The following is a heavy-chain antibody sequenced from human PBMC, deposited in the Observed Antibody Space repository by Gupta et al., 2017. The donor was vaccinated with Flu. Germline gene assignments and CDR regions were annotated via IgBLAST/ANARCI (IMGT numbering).Heavy chain of an antibody. Sequence: RDSALHWFRQAPGKGLEWIGRIRRTADNYAIAYAASVKGRFTISRDDAKNPAYLQMNSLEIEDTAVYYCTRMTAPVGDVFVDWLDPWGQGTLVAVSS. D-gene: IGHD2-21*02. J-gene: IGHJ5*02. CDR1: RDSA. V-gene: IGHV3-73*01. CDR2: IRRTADNYAI. CDR3: TRMTAPVGDVFVDWLDP.